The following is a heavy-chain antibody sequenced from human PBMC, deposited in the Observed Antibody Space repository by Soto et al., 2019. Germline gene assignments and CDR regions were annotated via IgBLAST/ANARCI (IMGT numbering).Heavy chain of an antibody. D-gene: IGHD3-3*01. J-gene: IGHJ6*02. CDR1: GFTFSSYS. V-gene: IGHV3-21*01. CDR3: ARDRGYYYFWSGYYYYYYYGMDV. CDR2: ISSSSSYI. Sequence: GGSLRLACAASGFTFSSYSMNWVRQDPGKGLEWVSSISSSSSYIYYADSVKGRCTISRDNAKNSLYLQMNSLRAEDTAVYYCARDRGYYYFWSGYYYYYYYGMDVWGQGTTVTVSS.